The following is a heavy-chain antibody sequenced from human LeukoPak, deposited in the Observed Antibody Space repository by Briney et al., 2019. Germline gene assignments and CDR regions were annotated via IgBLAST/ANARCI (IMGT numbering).Heavy chain of an antibody. J-gene: IGHJ6*03. V-gene: IGHV4-34*01. CDR1: GGSFSGYY. Sequence: PSETLSLTCAVYGGSFSGYYGSWVRQPPGKGLEWIGEINQSGTASYNPSLKSRVTISVDTSKNQFSLKLSSVTAADTAVYYCARHLYYYDYYYYYYMDVWGKGTTVTISS. CDR2: INQSGTA. D-gene: IGHD3-22*01. CDR3: ARHLYYYDYYYYYYMDV.